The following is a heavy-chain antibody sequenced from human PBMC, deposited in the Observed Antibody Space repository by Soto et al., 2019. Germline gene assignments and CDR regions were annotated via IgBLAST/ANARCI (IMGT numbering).Heavy chain of an antibody. Sequence: GASVKVSCKASGYTFTSYGISWVRQAPGQGLEWMGWINPNSGSTNYAQKFQGRVTMTRDTSISTAYMELSRLRSDDTAVYYCARAYGSGSYTLVWDYWGQGTLVTVSS. D-gene: IGHD3-10*01. V-gene: IGHV1-2*02. CDR1: GYTFTSYG. CDR3: ARAYGSGSYTLVWDY. J-gene: IGHJ4*02. CDR2: INPNSGST.